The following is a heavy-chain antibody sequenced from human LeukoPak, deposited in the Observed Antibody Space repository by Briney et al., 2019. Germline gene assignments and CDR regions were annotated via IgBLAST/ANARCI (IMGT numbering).Heavy chain of an antibody. CDR3: ARAPLGILTGYDAFDI. D-gene: IGHD3-9*01. V-gene: IGHV3-23*01. Sequence: GGSLRLSCAASDFSFITYAMSWVRQAPGKGLEWVSTISGGGDATYYADSVKGRFTISRDNSKNTLYLQMNSLRVEDTAVYYCARAPLGILTGYDAFDIWGQGTMVTVSS. CDR2: ISGGGDAT. J-gene: IGHJ3*02. CDR1: DFSFITYA.